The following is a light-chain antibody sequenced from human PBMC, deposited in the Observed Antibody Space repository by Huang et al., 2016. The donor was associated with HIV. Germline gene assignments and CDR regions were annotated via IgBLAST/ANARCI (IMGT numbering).Light chain of an antibody. CDR2: GAY. J-gene: IGKJ2*03. CDR1: QSVTRNY. CDR3: QQFGSSPPYS. V-gene: IGKV3-20*01. Sequence: PGERATVSCRASQSVTRNYLAWYQQRPGQAPKLLIYGAYTRATGIPDRYSGSGSGTDFTLTISRLAPEDFAVYYCQQFGSSPPYSVGQGTKLEIK.